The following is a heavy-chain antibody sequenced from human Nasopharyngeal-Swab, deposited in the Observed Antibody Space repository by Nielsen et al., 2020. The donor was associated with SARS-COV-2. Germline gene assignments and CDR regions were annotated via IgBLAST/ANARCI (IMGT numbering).Heavy chain of an antibody. J-gene: IGHJ6*03. CDR2: IFSNDEK. Sequence: WIRQPPGKALEWLAHIFSNDEKSYSTSLKSRLTISKDTSKSQVVLTMTNMDPVDTATYYYARISSLYYYYMDVWGKGTTVTV. CDR3: ARISSLYYYYMDV. V-gene: IGHV2-26*01.